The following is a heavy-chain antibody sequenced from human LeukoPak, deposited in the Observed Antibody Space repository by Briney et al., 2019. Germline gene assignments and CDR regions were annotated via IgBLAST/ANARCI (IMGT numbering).Heavy chain of an antibody. CDR3: ATKTGYAPRYYYMDV. V-gene: IGHV4-38-2*02. D-gene: IGHD2-2*01. CDR1: GYSINSGYY. J-gene: IGHJ6*03. CDR2: FYRSGAT. Sequence: SETLSLTCTVSGYSINSGYYWGWVRQPPGRGLEWIGTFYRSGATSYPPSLESRVTMSVDTPKNQFSMRLSSTTAATPADYYSATKTGYAPRYYYMDVCSKATTVTVSS.